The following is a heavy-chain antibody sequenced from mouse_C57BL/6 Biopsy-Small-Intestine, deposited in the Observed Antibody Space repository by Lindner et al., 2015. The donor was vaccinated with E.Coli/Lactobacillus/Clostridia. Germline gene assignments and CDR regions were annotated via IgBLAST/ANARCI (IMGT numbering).Heavy chain of an antibody. CDR1: GYTFTGYW. Sequence: VQLQESGAELMKPGASVTLSCKATGYTFTGYWIEWVKQRPGHGLEWIGEILPGSGSVNFNEKFRNKASFAADTSSNTAYMQLSSLTPEDSAIYFCTTYYSNFGYFDYWGQGTTLTVSS. J-gene: IGHJ2*01. V-gene: IGHV1-9*01. CDR2: ILPGSGSV. D-gene: IGHD2-5*01. CDR3: TTYYSNFGYFDY.